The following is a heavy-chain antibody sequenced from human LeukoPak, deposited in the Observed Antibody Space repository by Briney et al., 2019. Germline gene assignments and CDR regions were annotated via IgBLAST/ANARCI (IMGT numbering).Heavy chain of an antibody. CDR3: AGRRWLQSDY. CDR1: GGSFSGYY. J-gene: IGHJ4*02. CDR2: INHSGST. D-gene: IGHD5-24*01. Sequence: SETLSLTCAVYGGSFSGYYWSWIRQPPGKGLEWVGEINHSGSTNYNPSLKSRVTISVDTSKNQFSLKLSSVAAADTAVYYCAGRRWLQSDYWGQGTLVTVSS. V-gene: IGHV4-34*01.